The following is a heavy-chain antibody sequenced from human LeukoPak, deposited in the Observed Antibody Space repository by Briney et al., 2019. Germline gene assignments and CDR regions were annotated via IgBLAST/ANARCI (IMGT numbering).Heavy chain of an antibody. CDR3: VRNLVVVPNGDWFDS. Sequence: GGSLRLSCAASGVTFSSYSMNWVRQAPGKGLEWVTTISSSTSYIYYADSVKGRFTISRDNAKNSLYLQMNSLSAEDTAVYYCVRNLVVVPNGDWFDSWGQGTLVTVSS. V-gene: IGHV3-21*06. CDR1: GVTFSSYS. J-gene: IGHJ5*01. D-gene: IGHD2-15*01. CDR2: ISSSTSYI.